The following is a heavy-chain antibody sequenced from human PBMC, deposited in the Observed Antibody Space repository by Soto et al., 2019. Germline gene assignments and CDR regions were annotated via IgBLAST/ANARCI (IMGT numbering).Heavy chain of an antibody. CDR2: ISGGSGSI. Sequence: GGSLRLSCAASGFSFSSHSMNWVRQAPGKGLEWVSFISGGSGSIYYADSLKGRFTVSRDNAKNSLFLQMDSLRVEDTAVYYCARVPGPAYYYYMDVWGKGTTVTVSS. CDR1: GFSFSSHS. V-gene: IGHV3-21*01. J-gene: IGHJ6*03. CDR3: ARVPGPAYYYYMDV.